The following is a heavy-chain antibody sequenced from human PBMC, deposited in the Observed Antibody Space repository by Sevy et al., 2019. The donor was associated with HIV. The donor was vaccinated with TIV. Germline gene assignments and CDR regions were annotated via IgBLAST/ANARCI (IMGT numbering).Heavy chain of an antibody. CDR1: GFTVSSNY. J-gene: IGHJ4*02. Sequence: GGSLRLSCAASGFTVSSNYMSWVRQAPGKGLEWVSVIYSGGSTYYADSVKGRFTISRDNSKNTLYLQMNSLRAEDTAVYYCAKHGIVVTRVGYFDYWGQGTLVTVSS. V-gene: IGHV3-53*01. D-gene: IGHD6-19*01. CDR2: IYSGGST. CDR3: AKHGIVVTRVGYFDY.